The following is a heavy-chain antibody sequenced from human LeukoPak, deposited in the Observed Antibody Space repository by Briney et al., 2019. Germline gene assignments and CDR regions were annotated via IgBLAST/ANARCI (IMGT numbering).Heavy chain of an antibody. CDR2: IHYSGST. CDR3: ARGWQFVGP. J-gene: IGHJ4*02. V-gene: IGHV4-59*01. Sequence: SETLSLTCTVSGGSISGYYWCWIRQPPGKGLEWIGYIHYSGSTNYNPSLKSRVTISVDTSKNQFSLKLSSVTAADTAVYYCARGWQFVGPWGQGTLVTVSS. CDR1: GGSISGYY. D-gene: IGHD1-26*01.